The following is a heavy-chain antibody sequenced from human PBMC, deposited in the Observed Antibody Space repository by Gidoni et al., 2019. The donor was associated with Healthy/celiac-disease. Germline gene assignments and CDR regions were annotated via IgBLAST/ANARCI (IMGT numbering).Heavy chain of an antibody. Sequence: LRLSCAASAFTFDDYAMHWVRQAPGKGLEWVSGISWNSGSIGYADSVKGRFTISRDNAKNSLYLQMNSLRAEDTALYYCASSLTAMVPFDYWGQGTLVTVSS. CDR2: ISWNSGSI. CDR1: AFTFDDYA. J-gene: IGHJ4*02. CDR3: ASSLTAMVPFDY. D-gene: IGHD5-18*01. V-gene: IGHV3-9*01.